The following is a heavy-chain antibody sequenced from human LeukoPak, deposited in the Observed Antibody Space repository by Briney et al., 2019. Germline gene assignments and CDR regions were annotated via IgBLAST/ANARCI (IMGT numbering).Heavy chain of an antibody. D-gene: IGHD1-26*01. CDR3: ARRRYSGNYGNFDY. V-gene: IGHV4-4*07. Sequence: SETLSLTCTVSGGSISSYYWSWIRQPAGKGLEWIGRIYTSGSTNYNPSLKSRVTMSVDTSKNQFSLKLSSVTAADTAVYYCARRRYSGNYGNFDYWGQGTLVTVSS. CDR1: GGSISSYY. CDR2: IYTSGST. J-gene: IGHJ4*02.